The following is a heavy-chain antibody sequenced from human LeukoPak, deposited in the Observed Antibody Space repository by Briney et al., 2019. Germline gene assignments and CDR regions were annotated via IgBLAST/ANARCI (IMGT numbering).Heavy chain of an antibody. V-gene: IGHV1-2*02. Sequence: ASVKVSCKASVYTFSDYLLHWVRQAPGQGLEWMGWINPKSGATSSAQKFQGRVTMTRVTSISTAYMDLTTLTSDDTAVYFCARDRQGDVFADFAFWGQGTLATVSS. CDR3: ARDRQGDVFADFAF. CDR2: INPKSGAT. D-gene: IGHD5-24*01. J-gene: IGHJ4*02. CDR1: VYTFSDYL.